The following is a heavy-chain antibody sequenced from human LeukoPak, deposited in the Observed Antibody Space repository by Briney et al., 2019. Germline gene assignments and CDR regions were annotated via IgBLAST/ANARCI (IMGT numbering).Heavy chain of an antibody. D-gene: IGHD3-3*01. V-gene: IGHV1-69-2*01. CDR2: VDPEDGET. Sequence: GASVKVSCKASGYTFTDYYMHWVQQAPGKGLEWMGRVDPEDGETIYAEKFQGRVTITADTSTDTAYMELSSLRSEDTAVYYCATDPFPYYDFWSGDAFDIWGQGTMVTVSS. CDR1: GYTFTDYY. CDR3: ATDPFPYYDFWSGDAFDI. J-gene: IGHJ3*02.